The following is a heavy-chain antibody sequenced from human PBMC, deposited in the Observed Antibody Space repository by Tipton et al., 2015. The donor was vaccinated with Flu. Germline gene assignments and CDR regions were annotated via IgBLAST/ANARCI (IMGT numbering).Heavy chain of an antibody. V-gene: IGHV4-4*02. CDR2: IYHSGST. Sequence: TLSLTCAVSGGSISSSNWWSWVRQPPGKGLEWIGEIYHSGSTNYNPSLKSRVTISVDKSKNQFSLKLSSVTAADTAVYYCASLIVVVPAAKTAAALTDYWGQGTLVTVSS. J-gene: IGHJ4*02. CDR3: ASLIVVVPAAKTAAALTDY. D-gene: IGHD2-2*01. CDR1: GGSISSSNW.